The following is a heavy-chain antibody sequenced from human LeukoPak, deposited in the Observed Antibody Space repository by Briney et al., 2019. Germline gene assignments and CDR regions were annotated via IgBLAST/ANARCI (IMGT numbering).Heavy chain of an antibody. CDR2: INQDGSQN. CDR3: AREVTASSFDI. CDR1: GFSFSDYW. D-gene: IGHD2-21*02. V-gene: IGHV3-7*01. J-gene: IGHJ3*02. Sequence: GGSLRLSCAASGFSFSDYWMSWVRQAPGRGLEWMGNINQDGSQNSSVDSVKGRFTISRDNAKNSLYLQMNSLGAEDTALYYCAREVTASSFDILGQGTMVTVSS.